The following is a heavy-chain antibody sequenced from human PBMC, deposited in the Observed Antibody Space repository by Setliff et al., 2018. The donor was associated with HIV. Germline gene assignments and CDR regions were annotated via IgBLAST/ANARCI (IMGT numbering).Heavy chain of an antibody. Sequence: PSETLSLTCAVSGYSISSGYYWGWIRQPPGKGLEWIGSIYHSGSTYNNPSLKSRVTISVDTSKNQFSLKLSSVTAADTAVYYCARSRESSGYYRDYYYYLDVWGKGTTVTVSS. CDR2: IYHSGST. CDR3: ARSRESSGYYRDYYYYLDV. V-gene: IGHV4-38-2*01. D-gene: IGHD6-19*01. J-gene: IGHJ6*03. CDR1: GYSISSGYY.